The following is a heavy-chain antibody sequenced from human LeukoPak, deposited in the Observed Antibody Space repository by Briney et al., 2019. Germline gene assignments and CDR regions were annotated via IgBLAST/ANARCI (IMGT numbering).Heavy chain of an antibody. V-gene: IGHV3-74*01. CDR3: ARGRYCSGGSCYVY. D-gene: IGHD2-15*01. CDR1: GFTFSSYW. J-gene: IGHJ4*02. CDR2: INSDGSTT. Sequence: QPGGSLRLSCATSGFTFSSYWMNLVRQAPGKGLVWVSCINSDGSTTNYADSVKGRFTISRDNAKNTLYLQMDSLRAEDTAVYYCARGRYCSGGSCYVYWGQGTLVTVSS.